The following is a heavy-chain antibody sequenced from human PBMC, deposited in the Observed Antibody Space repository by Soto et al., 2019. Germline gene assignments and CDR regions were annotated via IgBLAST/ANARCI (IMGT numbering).Heavy chain of an antibody. CDR3: ARERVARGPLDY. CDR1: GGAFSSLNSDV. J-gene: IGHJ4*02. D-gene: IGHD2-15*01. CDR2: IIPVFGSA. V-gene: IGHV1-69*06. Sequence: GASVKVSCKSFGGAFSSLNSDVITWVRQAPGQGLEWMGGIIPVFGSANYAQQFQGRVTITADTSTTTAYMELSSLTSEDTAVYYCARERVARGPLDYWGQGTLVTVSS.